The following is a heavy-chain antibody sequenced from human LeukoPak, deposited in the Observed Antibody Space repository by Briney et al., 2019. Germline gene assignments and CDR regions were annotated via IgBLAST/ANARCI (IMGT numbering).Heavy chain of an antibody. D-gene: IGHD1-1*01. Sequence: ASVKVSCKASGYTFTNYYMHWVRQAPGQGLEWMGVINPGDRSISYAQRFRGRVTMTRNTSTSTVYMELSSLRPEDTAVYYCARDPILTTPAPGEFDYWGQGTLVTVSS. V-gene: IGHV1-46*01. J-gene: IGHJ4*02. CDR1: GYTFTNYY. CDR3: ARDPILTTPAPGEFDY. CDR2: INPGDRSI.